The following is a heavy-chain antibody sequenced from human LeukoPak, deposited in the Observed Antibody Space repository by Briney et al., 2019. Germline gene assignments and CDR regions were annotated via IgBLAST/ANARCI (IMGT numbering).Heavy chain of an antibody. D-gene: IGHD2-2*01. J-gene: IGHJ4*02. CDR2: LSGSGYNT. V-gene: IGHV3-23*01. Sequence: PGGSLRLSCAASGFTFSSHALSWVRQAPGQGLEWVSSLSGSGYNTYYADSVKGRFTISRANSKNTVYLQMNSLRAEDTAVYYCAKDPYGTRYFDYWGQGTLVTVSS. CDR1: GFTFSSHA. CDR3: AKDPYGTRYFDY.